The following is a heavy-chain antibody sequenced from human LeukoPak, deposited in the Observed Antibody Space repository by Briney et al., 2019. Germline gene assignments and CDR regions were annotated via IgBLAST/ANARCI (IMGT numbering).Heavy chain of an antibody. CDR2: IYYSGST. CDR1: GGSISSGGYY. CDR3: ARRLGMGPPYFDY. D-gene: IGHD7-27*01. J-gene: IGHJ4*02. V-gene: IGHV4-31*03. Sequence: PSQTLSLTCTVSGGSISSGGYYWSWIRQHPGKGLEWIGYIYYSGSTYYNPSLKSRVTISVDTSKNQFSLKLSSVTAADTAVCYCARRLGMGPPYFDYWGQGTLVTVSS.